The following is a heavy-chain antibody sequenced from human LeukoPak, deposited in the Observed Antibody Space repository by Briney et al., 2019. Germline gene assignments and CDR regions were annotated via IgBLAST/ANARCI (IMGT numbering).Heavy chain of an antibody. CDR2: INPNSGGT. J-gene: IGHJ1*01. Sequence: ASVKVSCKASGYTFTGYYLHWVRQAPGQGLEWIGWINPNSGGTKFALKFQGRVPLTRGTSINTAYMELSSLRSDETAVYYCARVWAYHDSSGYLEYFHEWGQGTLVTVSS. CDR3: ARVWAYHDSSGYLEYFHE. CDR1: GYTFTGYY. D-gene: IGHD3-22*01. V-gene: IGHV1-2*02.